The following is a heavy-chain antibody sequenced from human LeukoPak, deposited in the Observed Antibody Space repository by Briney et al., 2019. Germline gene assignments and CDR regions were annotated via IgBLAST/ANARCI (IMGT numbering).Heavy chain of an antibody. Sequence: PSETLSLTCAVSGGSISSGGYSWSWIRQPPGKGLEWIGYIYHSGSTYYNPSLKSRVTISVDRSKNQFSLKLSSVTAADTAVYYCARSNGDPPEYAFDIWGQGTMVTVSS. V-gene: IGHV4-30-2*01. CDR3: ARSNGDPPEYAFDI. J-gene: IGHJ3*02. D-gene: IGHD4-17*01. CDR1: GGSISSGGYS. CDR2: IYHSGST.